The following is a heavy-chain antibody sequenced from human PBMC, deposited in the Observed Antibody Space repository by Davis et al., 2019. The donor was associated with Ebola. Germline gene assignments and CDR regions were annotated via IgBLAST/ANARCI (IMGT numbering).Heavy chain of an antibody. CDR3: AREWAKTAAGDY. CDR1: GFTFSSYG. J-gene: IGHJ4*02. V-gene: IGHV3-33*01. D-gene: IGHD6-13*01. CDR2: IWSDGGNK. Sequence: GESLKISCTASGFTFSSYGMHWVRQAPGKGLEWVAVIWSDGGNKYYADSVKGRFTISRDNSKNTVYLQMNSLRVEDTAAYYCAREWAKTAAGDYWGQGTLVTVSS.